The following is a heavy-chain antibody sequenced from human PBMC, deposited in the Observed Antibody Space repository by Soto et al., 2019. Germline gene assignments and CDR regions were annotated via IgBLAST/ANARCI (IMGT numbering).Heavy chain of an antibody. Sequence: EVQLVDSGGGLVQPGGSLRLSCAASGFTFNSYGMIRVRQAPGKGLEWVSYISSSSTTAYYADSVKGRFTISRDNVKNSLYLQMNSLRDEDTATYYCARGPPDIILVPTATPYWGQGTLVTVSS. CDR2: ISSSSTTA. D-gene: IGHD2-2*01. CDR3: ARGPPDIILVPTATPY. V-gene: IGHV3-48*02. J-gene: IGHJ4*02. CDR1: GFTFNSYG.